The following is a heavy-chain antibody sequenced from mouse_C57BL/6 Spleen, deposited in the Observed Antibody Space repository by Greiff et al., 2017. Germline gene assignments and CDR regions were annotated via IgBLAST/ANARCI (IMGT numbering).Heavy chain of an antibody. CDR1: GFTFSSYA. CDR2: ISSGGDYI. J-gene: IGHJ1*03. V-gene: IGHV5-9-1*02. Sequence: EVHLVESGEGLVKPGGSLKLSCAASGFTFSSYAMSWVRQTPEKRLEWVAYISSGGDYIYYADTVKGRFTISRDNARNTLYLQMSSLKSEDTAMYYCTRDNDGYHWYFDVWGTGTTVTVSS. D-gene: IGHD2-3*01. CDR3: TRDNDGYHWYFDV.